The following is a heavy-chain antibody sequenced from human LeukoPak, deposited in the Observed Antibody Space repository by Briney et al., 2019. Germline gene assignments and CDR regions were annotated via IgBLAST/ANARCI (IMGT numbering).Heavy chain of an antibody. D-gene: IGHD5-24*01. J-gene: IGHJ4*02. Sequence: SETLSLTCAVYGGSFSGYYWSWIRQPPGKGLEWIGEINHSGSTNYNPSLKSRVTISVDTSKNQFSLKLSSVTAADTAVYYGGTTDGYNLYYWGQGTLVTVSS. CDR3: GTTDGYNLYY. CDR2: INHSGST. V-gene: IGHV4-34*01. CDR1: GGSFSGYY.